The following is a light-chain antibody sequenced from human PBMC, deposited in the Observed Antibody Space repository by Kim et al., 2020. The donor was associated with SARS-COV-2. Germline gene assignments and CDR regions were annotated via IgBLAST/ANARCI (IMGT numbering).Light chain of an antibody. Sequence: QSALTQPASVFGSPGQSITISCTGTSSDVGGYNYVSWYQHHPGKAPKLMIYDVSNRPSGVSNRFSGSKSGNTASLTISGLQAEDEADYYCSSYTSSTTWVFGGGTQLTVL. CDR3: SSYTSSTTWV. J-gene: IGLJ3*02. CDR2: DVS. V-gene: IGLV2-14*03. CDR1: SSDVGGYNY.